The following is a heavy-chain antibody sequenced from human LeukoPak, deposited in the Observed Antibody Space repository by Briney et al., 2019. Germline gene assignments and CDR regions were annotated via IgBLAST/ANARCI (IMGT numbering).Heavy chain of an antibody. V-gene: IGHV3-21*01. CDR3: ATDAGSSGFPRAGVDY. CDR2: ISSSSSYI. J-gene: IGHJ4*02. D-gene: IGHD3-22*01. CDR1: GVTFSSYS. Sequence: GGALILSCSASGVTFSSYSMNWFRQAPGKWRYFVSSISSSSSYIYYSHSVKGRFTISRDNAKDSLYLQMNSLRAEDTAVYYCATDAGSSGFPRAGVDYWGQGTLVTVSS.